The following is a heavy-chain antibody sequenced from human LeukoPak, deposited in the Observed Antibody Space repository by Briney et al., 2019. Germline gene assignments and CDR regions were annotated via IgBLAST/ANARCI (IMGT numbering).Heavy chain of an antibody. Sequence: ASVKVSCKASGYTFTGYYMHWVRQAPGQGLEWMGWINPNSGGTNYAQKFQGRVTMTRDTSISTAYMELSRLRSDDTAVYYCARDNDILTGYYFYDHWGQGTLVTVSS. CDR1: GYTFTGYY. D-gene: IGHD3-9*01. J-gene: IGHJ4*02. V-gene: IGHV1-2*02. CDR3: ARDNDILTGYYFYDH. CDR2: INPNSGGT.